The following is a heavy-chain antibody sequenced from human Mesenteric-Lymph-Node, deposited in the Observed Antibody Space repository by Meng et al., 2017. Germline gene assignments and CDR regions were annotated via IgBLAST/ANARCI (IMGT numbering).Heavy chain of an antibody. D-gene: IGHD1-26*01. J-gene: IGHJ4*02. CDR3: ARGKQDAWELLAY. CDR2: IYHSGST. Sequence: QVQLQESGPGLAKPSETLSLTCAVSGGSISSINWWTWVRQPPGKGLEWIGEIYHSGSTNYNPSLKSRVTISVDKSKNQFSLKLSSVTAADTAVYYCARGKQDAWELLAYWGQGALVTVSS. V-gene: IGHV4-4*02. CDR1: GGSISSINW.